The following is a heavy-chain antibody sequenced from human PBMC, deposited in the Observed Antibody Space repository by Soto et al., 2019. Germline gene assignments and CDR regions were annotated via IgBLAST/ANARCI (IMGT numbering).Heavy chain of an antibody. Sequence: SGPTLVNPTQTLTLTCTFSGVSLSTSGVAVVWIRQPPGKALEWLALIYWDDDKRYSPSLKRRLTVTKDTSKNQLVLTMTNMDPDATATYYCAHSRAMVRGDMAMDVWGQGTTVTVSS. V-gene: IGHV2-5*02. CDR2: IYWDDDK. D-gene: IGHD3-10*01. CDR3: AHSRAMVRGDMAMDV. J-gene: IGHJ6*02. CDR1: GVSLSTSGVA.